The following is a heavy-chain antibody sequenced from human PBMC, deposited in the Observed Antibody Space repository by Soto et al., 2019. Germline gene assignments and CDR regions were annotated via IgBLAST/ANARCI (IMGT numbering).Heavy chain of an antibody. J-gene: IGHJ6*02. V-gene: IGHV3-33*01. CDR2: IWYDGSNK. CDR1: GFTFSSYG. CDR3: ARDPSEPHYYHYGMDV. Sequence: QVQLVESGGGVVQPGRSLRLSCAASGFTFSSYGMHWVRQAPGKGLEWVAVIWYDGSNKYYADSVKGRFTISRDNSKNTLYLQMNSLRAEDTAVYYCARDPSEPHYYHYGMDVWGQGTTVTVSS.